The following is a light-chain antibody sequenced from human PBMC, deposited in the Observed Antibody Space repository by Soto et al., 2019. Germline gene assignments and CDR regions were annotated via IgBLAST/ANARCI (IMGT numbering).Light chain of an antibody. Sequence: QSVLTQPSSVSGAPGQRVTISCTGTSSNIGAGYDVHWYQHLPGTAPKLLIYTNDNRPSGVPDRFSASNSGTSASLAIAGLQAEDEAEYYCQSYDSSLGGYVFGTGTKLTV. CDR2: TND. CDR1: SSNIGAGYD. CDR3: QSYDSSLGGYV. J-gene: IGLJ1*01. V-gene: IGLV1-40*01.